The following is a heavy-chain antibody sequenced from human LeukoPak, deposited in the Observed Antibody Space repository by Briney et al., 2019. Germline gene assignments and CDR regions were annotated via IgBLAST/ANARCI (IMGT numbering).Heavy chain of an antibody. Sequence: SETLSLTCTVSGGSISSNSYYWGWIRQPPGKVLEWIGSIYYSGSTYYNPSLKSRVTISVDTSKNQFSLNLSSVTAADTAVYYCARHQRYSYGPRGLDYWGQGTLGTVSS. V-gene: IGHV4-39*01. CDR3: ARHQRYSYGPRGLDY. CDR1: GGSISSNSYY. J-gene: IGHJ4*02. CDR2: IYYSGST. D-gene: IGHD5-18*01.